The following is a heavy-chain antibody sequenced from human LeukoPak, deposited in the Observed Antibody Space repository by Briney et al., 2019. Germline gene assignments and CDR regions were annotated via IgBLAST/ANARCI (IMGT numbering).Heavy chain of an antibody. V-gene: IGHV3-23*01. CDR1: GFTFSSYA. J-gene: IGHJ4*02. CDR2: ISAGGSST. D-gene: IGHD1-1*01. Sequence: PGGSLRLSCAASGFTFSSYAMNWVRQAPGKGLEWVSGISAGGSSTYYADFVKGRFTISRDNSKNTLYLQMNSLRAEDTAVYYCAKDFRWVRHYFDYWGQGTLVTGPS. CDR3: AKDFRWVRHYFDY.